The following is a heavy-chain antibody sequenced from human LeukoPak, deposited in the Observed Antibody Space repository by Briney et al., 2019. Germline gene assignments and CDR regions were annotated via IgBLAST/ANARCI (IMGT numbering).Heavy chain of an antibody. Sequence: GGSLRLSCAASGFTFRDYWMTWVRQAPGMGLEWVANIKQDGSEKYYVDSVKGRFTISRDNAKNSLYLQMNSLRAEDTAVYYCARDHSMGYDFWSGYYPWGQGTLVTVSS. CDR3: ARDHSMGYDFWSGYYP. CDR2: IKQDGSEK. CDR1: GFTFRDYW. D-gene: IGHD3-3*01. J-gene: IGHJ5*02. V-gene: IGHV3-7*01.